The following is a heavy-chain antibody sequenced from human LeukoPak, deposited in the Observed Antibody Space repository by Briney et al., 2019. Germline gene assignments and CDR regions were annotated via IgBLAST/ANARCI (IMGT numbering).Heavy chain of an antibody. CDR3: AKDWFGENYYYYGMDV. CDR1: GFTFSSYA. J-gene: IGHJ6*02. D-gene: IGHD3-10*01. CDR2: ISGSGGST. V-gene: IGHV3-23*01. Sequence: PGGSLRLSCAASGFTFSSYAMSWVRQAPGEGLEWVSAISGSGGSTYYADSVKGRFTISRDNSKNTLYLQMNSLRAEDTAVYYCAKDWFGENYYYYGMDVWGQGTTVTVSS.